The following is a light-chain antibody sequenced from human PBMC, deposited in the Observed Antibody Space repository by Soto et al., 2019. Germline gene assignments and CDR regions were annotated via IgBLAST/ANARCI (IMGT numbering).Light chain of an antibody. Sequence: EGFLAPSPGPLSLAPGEKGPLFFRGSPGGSPFFAWYQQKPGQAPRLLIYDASKRATGIPARFSGSGSGTDFTLTISSLEPEDFAVYYCQQRTNWPLTFGGGTKVEIK. J-gene: IGKJ4*01. V-gene: IGKV3-11*01. CDR1: PGGSPF. CDR3: QQRTNWPLT. CDR2: DAS.